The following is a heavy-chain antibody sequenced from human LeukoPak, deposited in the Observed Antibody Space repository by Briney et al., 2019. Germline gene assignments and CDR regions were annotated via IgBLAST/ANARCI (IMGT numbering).Heavy chain of an antibody. J-gene: IGHJ4*02. CDR1: GFTFSSYS. CDR2: ISSGGSTV. CDR3: ARDMRGGFSSGGADC. Sequence: GGSLRLSCTASGFTFSSYSMNWVRQAPGQGLEWISYISSGGSTVYYADSVNGRFTVSRDNAENALFLQMNSPRVEDTAVYYCARDMRGGFSSGGADCWGQGALVTVSS. V-gene: IGHV3-48*01. D-gene: IGHD3-10*01.